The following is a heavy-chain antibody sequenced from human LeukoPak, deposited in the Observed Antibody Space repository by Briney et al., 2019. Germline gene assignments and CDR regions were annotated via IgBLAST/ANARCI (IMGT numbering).Heavy chain of an antibody. CDR2: IKSKTDGGTT. CDR1: GFTFSNAW. D-gene: IGHD5-18*01. J-gene: IGHJ4*02. CDR3: TTESGTAMVIDY. Sequence: GGSLRLSCAASGFTFSNAWMSWVRQAPGKGLGWVGRIKSKTDGGTTDYAAPVKGRFTISRDDSKNTLYLQMNSLKTEDTAVYYCTTESGTAMVIDYWGQGTLVTVSS. V-gene: IGHV3-15*01.